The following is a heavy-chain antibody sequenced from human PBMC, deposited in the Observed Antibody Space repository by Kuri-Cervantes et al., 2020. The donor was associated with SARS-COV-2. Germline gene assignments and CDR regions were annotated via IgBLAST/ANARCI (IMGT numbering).Heavy chain of an antibody. J-gene: IGHJ4*02. CDR1: GGSISSYY. D-gene: IGHD5-24*01. CDR3: ARGMAEVSYYFDY. CDR2: IYTSGST. V-gene: IGHV4-4*07. Sequence: SETLSLTCTVSGGSISSYYWSWIRQPAGKGLEWIGRIYTSGSTNYNPSLRSRVTMSVDTSKNQLSLNVSSVTAADTAVYYCARGMAEVSYYFDYWGQGTLVTVSS.